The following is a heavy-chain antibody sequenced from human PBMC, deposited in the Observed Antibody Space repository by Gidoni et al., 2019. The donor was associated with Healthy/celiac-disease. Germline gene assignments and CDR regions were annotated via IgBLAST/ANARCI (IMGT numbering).Heavy chain of an antibody. CDR1: GFTFSSYW. CDR2: IKQDGSEK. J-gene: IGHJ5*02. D-gene: IGHD6-6*01. Sequence: EVQLVESGGGLVQPGGSRSLSCAASGFTFSSYWMSWVRQAPGKGLEWVANIKQDGSEKYYVDSVKGRFTISRDNAKNSLYLQMNSLRAEDTAVYYCAKYSSSSFWFDPWGQGTLVTVSS. CDR3: AKYSSSSFWFDP. V-gene: IGHV3-7*03.